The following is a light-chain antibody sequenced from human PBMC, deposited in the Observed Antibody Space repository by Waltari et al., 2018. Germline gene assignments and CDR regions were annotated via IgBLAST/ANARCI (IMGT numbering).Light chain of an antibody. CDR3: CSYAGSAISM. Sequence: QSALTQTASVSGSPGQAITISCSGTTSAMGKYNLVSRYQPHPSKAPTLIIYDVNKRPSGVSNRFSGSKSGNTAFLTISGLQSADEADYYCCSYAGSAISMFGGGTKVTVL. J-gene: IGLJ3*02. CDR2: DVN. CDR1: TSAMGKYNL. V-gene: IGLV2-23*02.